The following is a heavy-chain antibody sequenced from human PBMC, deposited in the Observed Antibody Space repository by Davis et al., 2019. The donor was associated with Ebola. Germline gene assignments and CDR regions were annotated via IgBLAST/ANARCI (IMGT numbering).Heavy chain of an antibody. CDR3: ARHNEY. CDR2: IDPSDSYT. CDR1: GYSFTCYW. Sequence: AASLKTSCTGSGYSFTCYWIGWVRQLPGKGQEWRGRIDPSDSYTNYSPSFQGHVTISADKSISTAYLQWSSLKASDTAMYYCARHNEYWGQGTLVTVSS. D-gene: IGHD1-1*01. V-gene: IGHV5-10-1*01. J-gene: IGHJ4*02.